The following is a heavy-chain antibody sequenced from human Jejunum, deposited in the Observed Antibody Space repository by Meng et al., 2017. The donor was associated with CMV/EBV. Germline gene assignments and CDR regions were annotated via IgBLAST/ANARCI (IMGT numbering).Heavy chain of an antibody. D-gene: IGHD4-17*01. CDR3: AKGLSYGDYVSAFDL. CDR1: GFTLDDYT. CDR2: ISWAGDTT. V-gene: IGHV3-43*01. Sequence: GFTLDDYTMHWVRQAPGKGLEWVSLISWAGDTTYYADSVKGRFTISRDNSKNSLYLQMKSLKTEDTALYYCAKGLSYGDYVSAFDLWGQGTMVTVSS. J-gene: IGHJ3*01.